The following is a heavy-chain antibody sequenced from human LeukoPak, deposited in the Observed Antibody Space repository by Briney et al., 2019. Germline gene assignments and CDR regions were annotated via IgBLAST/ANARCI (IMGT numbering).Heavy chain of an antibody. CDR3: ARIWFGELLYPEGLFDP. CDR1: GYTFTSYG. V-gene: IGHV1-18*01. J-gene: IGHJ5*02. Sequence: ASVKVSCKASGYTFTSYGISWERQAPGQGLEWMGWISAYNGNTNYAQKLQGRVTMTTDTSTSTAYMELRSLRSDDTAVYYCARIWFGELLYPEGLFDPWGQGTLVTVSS. D-gene: IGHD3-10*01. CDR2: ISAYNGNT.